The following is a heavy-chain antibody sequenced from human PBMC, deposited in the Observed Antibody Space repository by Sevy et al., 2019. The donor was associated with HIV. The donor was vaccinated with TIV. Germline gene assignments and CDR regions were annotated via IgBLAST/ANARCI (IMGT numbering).Heavy chain of an antibody. CDR2: IYTSGST. V-gene: IGHV4-4*07. J-gene: IGHJ6*02. CDR3: ARAPYSYDSSGYLSALVDV. D-gene: IGHD3-22*01. CDR1: GGSISGSFY. Sequence: SETLSLTCTVSGGSISGSFYWSWVRQSAGKGLEWIGRIYTSGSTNDNPSLKSRVTMSVDTSKNQFSLSLTSVTAADTAVYYCARAPYSYDSSGYLSALVDVWGQGTTVTVSS.